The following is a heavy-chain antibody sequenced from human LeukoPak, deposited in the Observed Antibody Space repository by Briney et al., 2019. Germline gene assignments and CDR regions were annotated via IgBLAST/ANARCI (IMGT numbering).Heavy chain of an antibody. Sequence: GGSLRLSCAASGFTFSSYSMNWVRQAPGKGLEWVSSISISSSYIYYADSVKGRFTISRDNAKNSLYLQMNSLRAEDTAVYYCARGLCGGDCYDYWGQGTLVTVSS. CDR1: GFTFSSYS. J-gene: IGHJ4*02. CDR3: ARGLCGGDCYDY. CDR2: ISISSSYI. D-gene: IGHD2-21*01. V-gene: IGHV3-21*01.